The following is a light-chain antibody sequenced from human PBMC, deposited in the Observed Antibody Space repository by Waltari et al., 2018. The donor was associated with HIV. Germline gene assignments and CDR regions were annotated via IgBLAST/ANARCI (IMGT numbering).Light chain of an antibody. CDR3: GTWDTSLSSGEV. Sequence: QSVLTQPPSVSAAPGQKVTISCSGSRSNIGESYVSLYQQLPGTAPKLLIYDNDKRPSGIADRFSGSKSGTSAALGITGLQTGDEAVYYCGTWDTSLSSGEVFGGGTKLTVL. CDR1: RSNIGESY. V-gene: IGLV1-51*01. CDR2: DND. J-gene: IGLJ2*01.